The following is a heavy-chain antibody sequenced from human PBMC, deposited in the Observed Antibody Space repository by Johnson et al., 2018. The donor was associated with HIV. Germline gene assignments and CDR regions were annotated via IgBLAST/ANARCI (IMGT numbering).Heavy chain of an antibody. CDR2: ISSSGSTI. CDR3: TTDHYFLDALDI. J-gene: IGHJ3*02. D-gene: IGHD2/OR15-2a*01. V-gene: IGHV3-11*01. CDR1: GLTFSDYD. Sequence: QVQLVESGGGLVKPGGSLRLSCAASGLTFSDYDMSWIRQAPGKGLEWVSYISSSGSTIYYADSVEGRFTISRDNAKNSLYLQMNSRKTEDTAVYYCTTDHYFLDALDIWGQGTMVTVSS.